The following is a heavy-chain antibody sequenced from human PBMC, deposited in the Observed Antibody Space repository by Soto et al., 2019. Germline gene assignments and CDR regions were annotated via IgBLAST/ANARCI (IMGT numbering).Heavy chain of an antibody. CDR1: GYPFTTYY. CDR3: ATDDYGIFPY. J-gene: IGHJ4*02. V-gene: IGHV1-2*02. D-gene: IGHD3-10*01. Sequence: SVKVSCKVSGYPFTTYYIHWVRQAPVQGLEWMGWIDPRSGGTVYEQKFQGRVTMTRDTSISTVYMDLSGLTSDDTALYYCATDDYGIFPYWGQGSLVTVSS. CDR2: IDPRSGGT.